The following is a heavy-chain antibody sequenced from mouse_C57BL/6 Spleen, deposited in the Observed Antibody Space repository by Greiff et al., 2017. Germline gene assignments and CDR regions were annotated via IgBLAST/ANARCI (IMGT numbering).Heavy chain of an antibody. D-gene: IGHD2-4*01. V-gene: IGHV1-39*01. Sequence: VQLKQSGPELVKPGASVKISCKASGYSFTDYNMNWVKQSNGKSLEWIGVTNPNYGTTSYNQKFKGKATLTVDQSSSTAYMQLNSLASEDSAVYYCASGDYLYYYAMDYWGQGTSVTVSS. J-gene: IGHJ4*01. CDR1: GYSFTDYN. CDR2: TNPNYGTT. CDR3: ASGDYLYYYAMDY.